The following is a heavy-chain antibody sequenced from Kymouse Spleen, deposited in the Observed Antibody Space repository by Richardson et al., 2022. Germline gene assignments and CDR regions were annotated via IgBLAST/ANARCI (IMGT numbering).Heavy chain of an antibody. CDR2: INHSGST. Sequence: QVQLQQWGAGLLKPSETLSLTCAVYGGSFSGYYWSWIRQPPGKGLEWIGEINHSGSTNYNPSLKSRVTISVDTSKNQFSLKLSSVTAADTAVYYCARRAYGSGLNYYYYYGMDVWGQGTTVTVSS. CDR1: GGSFSGYY. CDR3: ARRAYGSGLNYYYYYGMDV. J-gene: IGHJ6*02. V-gene: IGHV4-34*01. D-gene: IGHD3-10*01.